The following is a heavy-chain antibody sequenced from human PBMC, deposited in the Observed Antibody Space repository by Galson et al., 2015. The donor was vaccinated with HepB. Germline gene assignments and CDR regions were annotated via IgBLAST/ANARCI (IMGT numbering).Heavy chain of an antibody. J-gene: IGHJ4*02. Sequence: SLRLSCAASGFTFSSYGMHWVRQAPGRGLEWVSVIYSGGSTFYADSVKDRFTISRDNSKNTVSLQMNSLKAEDTAVYYCARGGTYYYGSGSYVFDYWGPGTLVTVSS. CDR3: ARGGTYYYGSGSYVFDY. V-gene: IGHV3-NL1*01. D-gene: IGHD3-10*01. CDR2: IYSGGST. CDR1: GFTFSSYG.